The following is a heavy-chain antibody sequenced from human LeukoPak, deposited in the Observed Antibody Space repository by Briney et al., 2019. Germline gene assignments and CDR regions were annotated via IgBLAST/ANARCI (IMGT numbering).Heavy chain of an antibody. CDR1: GGSFSGYY. CDR3: ARGRGSSGWYNDY. D-gene: IGHD6-19*01. Sequence: PSETLSLTCAVYGGSFSGYYWSWIHQPPGKGPEWIGEINHSGSTNYNPSLKSRVTISVDTSKNQFSLKLSSVTAADTAVYYCARGRGSSGWYNDYWGQGTLVTVSS. J-gene: IGHJ4*02. V-gene: IGHV4-34*01. CDR2: INHSGST.